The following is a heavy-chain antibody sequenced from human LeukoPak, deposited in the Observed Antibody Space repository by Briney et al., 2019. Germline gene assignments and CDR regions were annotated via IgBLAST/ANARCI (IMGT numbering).Heavy chain of an antibody. V-gene: IGHV4-59*01. Sequence: SETLSLTCTVSGGSISSYYWSWIRQPPGKGLEWIGYIYYSGSTNYNPSLKSRVTISVDTSKNQFSLKLSSVTAADTAAYYCARDGLNDAFDIWGQGTMVTVSS. J-gene: IGHJ3*02. CDR3: ARDGLNDAFDI. CDR1: GGSISSYY. CDR2: IYYSGST.